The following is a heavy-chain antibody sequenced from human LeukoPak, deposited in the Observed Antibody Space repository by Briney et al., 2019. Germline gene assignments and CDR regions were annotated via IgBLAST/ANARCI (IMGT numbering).Heavy chain of an antibody. D-gene: IGHD6-13*01. Sequence: SETLSLTCAGYGYGVSSVGYDWSWIRQPPGKGLEWIAEVNHSGSTNYNPSLKSRVTMSVDTSKKQFSLKLSSVTAADTAVYYCARRIAAAKDAFDIWGQGTMVTVSS. V-gene: IGHV4-34*01. CDR1: GYGVSSVGYD. J-gene: IGHJ3*02. CDR2: VNHSGST. CDR3: ARRIAAAKDAFDI.